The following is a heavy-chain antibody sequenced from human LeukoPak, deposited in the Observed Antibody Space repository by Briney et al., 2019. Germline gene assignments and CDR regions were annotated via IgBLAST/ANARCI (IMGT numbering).Heavy chain of an antibody. V-gene: IGHV1-24*01. J-gene: IGHJ6*03. Sequence: ASVKVSCKVSGYTLTELSMHWMRQAPGKGLEWMGGFDPEDGETIYAQKFQGRVTMTEDTSTDTAYMELSSLRSEDTAVYYCAAYYDSSGYYSYYYYYMDVWGKGTTVTVSS. CDR1: GYTLTELS. CDR3: AAYYDSSGYYSYYYYYMDV. D-gene: IGHD3-22*01. CDR2: FDPEDGET.